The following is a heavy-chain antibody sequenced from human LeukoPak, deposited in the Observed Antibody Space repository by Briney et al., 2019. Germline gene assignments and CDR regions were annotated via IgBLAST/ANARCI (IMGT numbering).Heavy chain of an antibody. V-gene: IGHV3-23*01. CDR2: ISGSGGST. D-gene: IGHD4-17*01. J-gene: IGHJ5*02. Sequence: GGSQRLSCAASGFTFRDYAMSWVRQAPGKGLEWVSVISGSGGSTYYADSVKGRFTISRDNSQNTLYLQMSSQRVDDTAIYYCAKGARVTTRSWFDPWGQGTLVTVSS. CDR1: GFTFRDYA. CDR3: AKGARVTTRSWFDP.